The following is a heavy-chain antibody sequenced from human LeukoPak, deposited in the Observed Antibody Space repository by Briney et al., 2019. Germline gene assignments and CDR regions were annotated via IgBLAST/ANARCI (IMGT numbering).Heavy chain of an antibody. CDR1: GGSFSGYY. J-gene: IGHJ3*02. D-gene: IGHD6-19*01. CDR3: AGGGAWLVPDAFDI. Sequence: PSETLSLTCAVYGGSFSGYYWSWIRQPPGKGLEWIGEINHSGSTNYNPSLKSRVTISVDTSKNQFSLKLSSVTAADTAVYYCAGGGAWLVPDAFDIWGQGTMVTVSS. V-gene: IGHV4-34*01. CDR2: INHSGST.